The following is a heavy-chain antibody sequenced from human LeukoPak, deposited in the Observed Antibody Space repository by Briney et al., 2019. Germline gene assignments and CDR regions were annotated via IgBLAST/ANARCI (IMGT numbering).Heavy chain of an antibody. CDR2: INHSGST. CDR1: GFSFTDYI. CDR3: ARLNGDIVVVPAAGYYYYGMDV. Sequence: PGGSLRLSCTASGFSFTDYIMHWVRQPPGKGLEWIGEINHSGSTNYNPSLKSRVTISVDTSKNQFSLKLSSVTAADTSVYYCARLNGDIVVVPAAGYYYYGMDVWGQGTTVTVSS. V-gene: IGHV4-34*01. J-gene: IGHJ6*02. D-gene: IGHD2-2*01.